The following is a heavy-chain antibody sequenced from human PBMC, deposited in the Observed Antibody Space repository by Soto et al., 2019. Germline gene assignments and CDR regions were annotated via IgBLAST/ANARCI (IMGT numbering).Heavy chain of an antibody. CDR3: ARVPMGCSSTSCYVNGMDV. V-gene: IGHV4-31*03. CDR1: GFSIGSGVCY. D-gene: IGHD2-2*01. J-gene: IGHJ6*02. CDR2: IYYSGST. Sequence: SETLSLTSTVSGFSIGSGVCYWSWIRQHPGKGLEWIGYIYYSGSTYYNPSLKSRVTISVDTSKNQFSLKLSSVTAADTAVYYCARVPMGCSSTSCYVNGMDVWGQGTTVTVSS.